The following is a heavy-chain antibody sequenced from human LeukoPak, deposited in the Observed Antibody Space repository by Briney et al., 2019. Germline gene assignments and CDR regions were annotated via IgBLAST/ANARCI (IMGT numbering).Heavy chain of an antibody. CDR2: VIPIFGTA. D-gene: IGHD6-6*01. CDR3: ARDSSSSSGDFYYYMDV. J-gene: IGHJ6*03. V-gene: IGHV1-69*05. Sequence: SVKVSCKGSGGAFCIYAISWVRQGPGEGLEWMGGVIPIFGTANYAQKFQGRVTITTDESTSTAYMELSSLRSEDTAVYYCARDSSSSSGDFYYYMDVWGKGTTVTVSS. CDR1: GGAFCIYA.